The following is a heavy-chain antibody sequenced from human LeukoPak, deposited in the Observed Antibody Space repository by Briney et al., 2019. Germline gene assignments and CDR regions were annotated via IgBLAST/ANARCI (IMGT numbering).Heavy chain of an antibody. D-gene: IGHD4-17*01. Sequence: PGESLRLSYAASGFTFSSYAMAWVRQAPGKGLECVSSISSSSSSYLYYADSVKGRFTISRDNAKNSLYLQMNSLRAEDTAVYYCARDRYYGDHTQVDYWGQGTLVTVSS. CDR3: ARDRYYGDHTQVDY. CDR1: GFTFSSYA. CDR2: ISSSSSSYL. V-gene: IGHV3-21*01. J-gene: IGHJ4*02.